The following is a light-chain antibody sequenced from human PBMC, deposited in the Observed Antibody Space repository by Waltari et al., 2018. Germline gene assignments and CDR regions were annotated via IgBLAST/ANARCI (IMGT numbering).Light chain of an antibody. V-gene: IGKV1-39*01. CDR1: QRIRSY. CDR2: DAS. CDR3: QQSYSTPLI. J-gene: IGKJ4*01. Sequence: DIQMTQSPSSLSASVGDRVTITCRASQRIRSYLNWYQQKPGKAPKLLIYDASNLQSGVPSRFSGSGSGTDFTLTISRLQAEDFATYFCQQSYSTPLIFGGGAKVEIK.